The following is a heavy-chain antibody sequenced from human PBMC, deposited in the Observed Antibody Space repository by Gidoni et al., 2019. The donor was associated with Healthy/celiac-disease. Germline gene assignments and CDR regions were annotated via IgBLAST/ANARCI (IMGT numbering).Heavy chain of an antibody. CDR3: ARQKDIVVVPAAIGRYSGYDLHPNFDY. CDR1: GGSISSSSYY. Sequence: QLQLQESGPGLVKPSETLSLTCTVSGGSISSSSYYWGWLRQPPGKGLEWIGSIYYSGSTYYNPSLKSRVTISVDTSKNQFSLKLSSVTAADTAVYYCARQKDIVVVPAAIGRYSGYDLHPNFDYWGQGTLVTVSS. V-gene: IGHV4-39*01. J-gene: IGHJ4*02. D-gene: IGHD2-2*02. CDR2: IYYSGST.